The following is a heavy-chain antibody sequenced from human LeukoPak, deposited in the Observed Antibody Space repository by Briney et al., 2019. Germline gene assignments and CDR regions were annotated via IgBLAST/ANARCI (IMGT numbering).Heavy chain of an antibody. CDR2: ISSSGSTI. V-gene: IGHV3-48*04. D-gene: IGHD3-10*01. Sequence: GGSLRLSCAASGFTFSSYSMNWVRQAPGKGLEWVSYISSSGSTIYYADSVKGRFTISRDNAKNSLYLQMNSLRAEDTALYYCAKGWSFWRGSGSYLSSTYFDYWGQGTLVTVSS. J-gene: IGHJ4*02. CDR3: AKGWSFWRGSGSYLSSTYFDY. CDR1: GFTFSSYS.